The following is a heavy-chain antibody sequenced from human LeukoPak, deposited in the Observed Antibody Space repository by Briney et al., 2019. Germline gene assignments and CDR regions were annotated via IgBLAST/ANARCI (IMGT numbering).Heavy chain of an antibody. CDR3: AREGSLSQNFDY. Sequence: GASVKVSCKASGGTFSSYAISWVRQAPGQGLEWMGGIIPIFGTANYAQKFQGRVTITTDESTSTAYMELSSLRSEDTAVYYCAREGSLSQNFDYWGQGTLVTVSS. D-gene: IGHD1-26*01. CDR1: GGTFSSYA. V-gene: IGHV1-69*05. CDR2: IIPIFGTA. J-gene: IGHJ4*02.